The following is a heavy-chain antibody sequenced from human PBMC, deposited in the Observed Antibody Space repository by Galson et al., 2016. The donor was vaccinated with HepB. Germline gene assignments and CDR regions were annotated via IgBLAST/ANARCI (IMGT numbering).Heavy chain of an antibody. CDR3: ARDGGSGWSRLW. CDR2: INAANGDT. CDR1: GYTFTTYA. V-gene: IGHV1-3*01. J-gene: IGHJ4*02. Sequence: SCKASGYTFTTYAMYWVRQAPGQRLEWMGWINAANGDTKYSQKLQGRGAITWDTSASTAYMELSSLRSEDTAVYYCARDGGSGWSRLWWGQGTLVAVSS. D-gene: IGHD6-19*01.